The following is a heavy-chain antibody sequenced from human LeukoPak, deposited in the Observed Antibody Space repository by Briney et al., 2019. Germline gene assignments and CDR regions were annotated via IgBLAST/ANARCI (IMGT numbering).Heavy chain of an antibody. D-gene: IGHD3-22*01. J-gene: IGHJ4*02. CDR3: ARVSPQSYYYDSSGYYRHYFDY. V-gene: IGHV1-2*02. Sequence: EASVKVSCKASGYTFTGYYMHWVRQAPGQGLEWMGWINPNSGGTNCAQKFQGRVTMTRDTSISTAYMELSRLRSDDTAVYYCARVSPQSYYYDSSGYYRHYFDYWGQGTLVTVSS. CDR1: GYTFTGYY. CDR2: INPNSGGT.